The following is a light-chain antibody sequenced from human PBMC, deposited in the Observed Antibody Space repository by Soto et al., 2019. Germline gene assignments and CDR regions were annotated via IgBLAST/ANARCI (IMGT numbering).Light chain of an antibody. CDR2: WAS. CDR3: QQYYSLPWT. Sequence: DIVLTPSPDSLAVSLGERATINCKSSQSVFYSSNNKNYLAWYQQKPGQPPKLLIYWASTRESGVPHRFSGSGSGTDFTLTISSLQAEDVAVYYCQQYYSLPWTFGQGTKVEI. CDR1: QSVFYSSNNKNY. J-gene: IGKJ1*01. V-gene: IGKV4-1*01.